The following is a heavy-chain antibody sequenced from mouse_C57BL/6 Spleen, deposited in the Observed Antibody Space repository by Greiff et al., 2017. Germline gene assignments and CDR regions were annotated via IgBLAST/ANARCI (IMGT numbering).Heavy chain of an antibody. CDR3: AREDLAY. CDR1: GYSFTSYW. Sequence: VQLQQPGAELVKPGASVKLSCKASGYSFTSYWMHWVKQRPGQVLEWIGMIHPNSGSTNYNEKFKSKATLTVDQSSSTAYMQLISLTSEDSAVYYCAREDLAYWGKGTSVTVSS. CDR2: IHPNSGST. J-gene: IGHJ4*01. V-gene: IGHV1-64*01.